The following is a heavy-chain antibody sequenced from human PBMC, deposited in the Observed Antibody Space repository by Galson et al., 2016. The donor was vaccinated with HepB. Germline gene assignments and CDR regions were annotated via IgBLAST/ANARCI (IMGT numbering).Heavy chain of an antibody. Sequence: LSLTCSVSGGSISSDGYYWSWIRQHPGKGLGWIGYIYYSGSTYYTPSLKSRVTISADTSTNEFSLKLSSVTAADTAVYYCASGYCSGGSCYFDSWGQGTLVTVSS. V-gene: IGHV4-31*03. CDR2: IYYSGST. CDR1: GGSISSDGYY. D-gene: IGHD2-15*01. CDR3: ASGYCSGGSCYFDS. J-gene: IGHJ4*02.